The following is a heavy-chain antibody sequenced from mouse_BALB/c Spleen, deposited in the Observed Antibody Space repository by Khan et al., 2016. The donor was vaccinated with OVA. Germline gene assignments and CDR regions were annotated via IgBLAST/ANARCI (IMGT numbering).Heavy chain of an antibody. CDR2: IHYSGST. CDR1: GYSITSDYA. Sequence: EVQFQESEPGLVKPSQSLSLTCTVTGYSITSDYAWNWIRQFPGNKLEWMGYIHYSGSTSYIPSLKSRISITRDTSKNQFFLHLNSVTSEDTATYYCARGRAYWGQGTLVTVSA. J-gene: IGHJ3*01. CDR3: ARGRAY. V-gene: IGHV3-2*02. D-gene: IGHD3-3*01.